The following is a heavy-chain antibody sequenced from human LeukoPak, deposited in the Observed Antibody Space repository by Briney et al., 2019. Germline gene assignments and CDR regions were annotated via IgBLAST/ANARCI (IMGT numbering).Heavy chain of an antibody. V-gene: IGHV3-30*18. Sequence: PGGSLRLSCAASGFTFSTYGMHWVRQAPGKGLEWVAVISYDGSNEYYADSVKGRFTISRDNSKNTLYLQMSSLRAEDTAVYYCAKEFNRGLPDYWGQGTLVNVPS. D-gene: IGHD2-21*01. CDR2: ISYDGSNE. J-gene: IGHJ4*02. CDR3: AKEFNRGLPDY. CDR1: GFTFSTYG.